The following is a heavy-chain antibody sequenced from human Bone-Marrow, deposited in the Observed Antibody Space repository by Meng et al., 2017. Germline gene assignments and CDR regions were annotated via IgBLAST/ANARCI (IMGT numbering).Heavy chain of an antibody. CDR1: GYTFTGYY. J-gene: IGHJ4*02. CDR2: INPNSGGT. V-gene: IGHV1-2*02. D-gene: IGHD3-10*01. CDR3: AREGVVRGVTAKNLDY. Sequence: ASVKVSCKASGYTFTGYYMHWVRQAPGQGLEWMGWINPNSGGTNYAQKFPGRVTMTRDTSISTAYMELSRLRSDDTAVYYCAREGVVRGVTAKNLDYWGQGTLVTVSS.